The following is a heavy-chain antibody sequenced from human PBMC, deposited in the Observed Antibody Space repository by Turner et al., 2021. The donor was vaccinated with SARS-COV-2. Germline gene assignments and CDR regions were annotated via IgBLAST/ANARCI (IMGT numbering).Heavy chain of an antibody. J-gene: IGHJ4*02. CDR3: AREGVGVTYYSDY. CDR2: INSDGSST. CDR1: GFTFSRYW. D-gene: IGHD1-26*01. Sequence: EVQLVESGGGLVQPRGSLRRSCAASGFTFSRYWMHWVRQAPGKGLVWVSRINSDGSSTSYADSVKGRFTISRDNAMNTLYLQMNSLRAEDTAVYYCAREGVGVTYYSDYWGQGTLVTVSS. V-gene: IGHV3-74*01.